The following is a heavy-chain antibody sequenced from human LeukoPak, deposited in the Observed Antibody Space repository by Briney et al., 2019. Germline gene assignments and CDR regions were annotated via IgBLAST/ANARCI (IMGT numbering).Heavy chain of an antibody. V-gene: IGHV4-61*02. D-gene: IGHD3-22*01. J-gene: IGHJ1*01. Sequence: SETLSLTCTVSGGSISSGSYYWSWLRQPAGKGREWIGRIYTSGSTNYKPSLQSRVTISVDTSKSQFSLELSTVTAADTAVYYCARKSYDSSGYGYFQHWGQGTLVTVSS. CDR1: GGSISSGSYY. CDR2: IYTSGST. CDR3: ARKSYDSSGYGYFQH.